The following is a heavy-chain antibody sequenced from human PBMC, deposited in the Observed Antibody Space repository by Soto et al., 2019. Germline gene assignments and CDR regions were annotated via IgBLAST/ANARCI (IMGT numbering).Heavy chain of an antibody. Sequence: QVTLKESGPVLVKPTETLTLTCTVSGLSLSNARMGVSWIRQPPGKALEWLAHIFSNDEKSYSTSLKSRLTISKDTSKCQVVLTMTIMDPVDTATYYCARIRRIPMVRGDYYYGMDVWGQGTTVTVSS. J-gene: IGHJ6*02. CDR3: ARIRRIPMVRGDYYYGMDV. CDR2: IFSNDEK. V-gene: IGHV2-26*01. D-gene: IGHD3-10*01. CDR1: GLSLSNARMG.